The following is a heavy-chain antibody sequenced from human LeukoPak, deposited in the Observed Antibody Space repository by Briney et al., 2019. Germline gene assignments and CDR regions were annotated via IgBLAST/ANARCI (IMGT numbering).Heavy chain of an antibody. Sequence: GGSLRLSCAASGFTFSNPWMSWVRQAPGKGLEWVGRIRSKTDGGTADYAAPVKDRIIISRDDSKNTLYLQMNSLKNEDTAVYYCTTGTYWGQGTLVTVSS. CDR1: GFTFSNPW. CDR3: TTGTY. CDR2: IRSKTDGGTA. V-gene: IGHV3-15*01. J-gene: IGHJ4*02.